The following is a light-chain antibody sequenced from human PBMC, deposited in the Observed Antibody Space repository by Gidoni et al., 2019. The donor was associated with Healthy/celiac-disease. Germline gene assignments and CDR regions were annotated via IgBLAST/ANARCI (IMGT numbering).Light chain of an antibody. CDR1: KLGDKS. V-gene: IGLV3-1*01. J-gene: IGLJ2*01. CDR2: QDS. Sequence: SYELTQPPSVSVSPGQTASIPCSGDKLGDKSACWYQQKPGQSPVLVIYQDSQRPSGIPERFSGSNSGNTATLTISGTQAMDEADYYCQAWDSSYVVFGGGTKLTVL. CDR3: QAWDSSYVV.